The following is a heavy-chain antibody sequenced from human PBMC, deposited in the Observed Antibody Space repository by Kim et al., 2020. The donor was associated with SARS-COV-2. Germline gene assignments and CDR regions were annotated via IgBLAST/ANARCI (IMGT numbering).Heavy chain of an antibody. CDR1: GYTFTGYY. D-gene: IGHD3-16*01. Sequence: ASVKVSCKASGYTFTGYYMHWVRQAPGQGLEWMGWINPNSGGTNYAQKFQGRVTMTRDTSISTAYMELSRLRSDDTAVYYCARALATFDYDYVWGSATDFDYWGQGTLVTVSS. CDR2: INPNSGGT. V-gene: IGHV1-2*02. CDR3: ARALATFDYDYVWGSATDFDY. J-gene: IGHJ4*02.